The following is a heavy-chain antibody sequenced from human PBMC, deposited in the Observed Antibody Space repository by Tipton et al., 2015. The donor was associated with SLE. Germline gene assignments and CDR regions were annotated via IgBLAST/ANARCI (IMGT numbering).Heavy chain of an antibody. Sequence: TLSLTCTVSGGSISSYHWSWIRQPPGKGLEWIGYIYYSGSTNYNPSLKSRVTISVDTSKNQFSLKLSSVTAADTAVYYCARESSYGAFDIWGQGTMVTVSS. V-gene: IGHV4-59*01. J-gene: IGHJ3*02. CDR1: GGSISSYH. D-gene: IGHD5-18*01. CDR2: IYYSGST. CDR3: ARESSYGAFDI.